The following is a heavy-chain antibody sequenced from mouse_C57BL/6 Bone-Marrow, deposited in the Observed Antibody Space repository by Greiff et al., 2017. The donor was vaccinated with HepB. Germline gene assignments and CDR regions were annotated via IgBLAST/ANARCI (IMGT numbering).Heavy chain of an antibody. CDR1: GYTFTSYW. V-gene: IGHV1-61*01. J-gene: IGHJ3*01. CDR3: ARKNYYGSSVWFAY. CDR2: IYTSDSET. Sequence: QVQLQQPGAELVRPGSSVKLSCKASGYTFTSYWMDWVKQRPGQGLEWIGNIYTSDSETHYNQKFKDKATLTVDKSSSTAYMQLSSLTSEESAVYYCARKNYYGSSVWFAYWGQGTLVTVSA. D-gene: IGHD1-1*01.